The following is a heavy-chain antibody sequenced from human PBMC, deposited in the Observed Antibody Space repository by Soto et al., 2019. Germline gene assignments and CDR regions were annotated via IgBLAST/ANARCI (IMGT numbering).Heavy chain of an antibody. CDR1: GFTFSSYG. D-gene: IGHD4-17*01. CDR2: ISYDGSNK. CDR3: AKSLIYGDYVHFDY. Sequence: GGSLRLSCAASGFTFSSYGMHWVRQAPGKGLEWVAVISYDGSNKYYADSVKGRFTISRDNSKNTLYLQMNSLRAEDTAVYYCAKSLIYGDYVHFDYWGQGTLVTVSS. V-gene: IGHV3-30*18. J-gene: IGHJ4*02.